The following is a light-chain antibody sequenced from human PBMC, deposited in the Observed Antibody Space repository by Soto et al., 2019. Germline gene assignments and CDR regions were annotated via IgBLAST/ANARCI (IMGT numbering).Light chain of an antibody. CDR1: QSVGSY. V-gene: IGKV3-11*01. J-gene: IGKJ3*01. CDR3: QYRSNWPFT. Sequence: EIVLTQSPATLSLSPGESGTLSCRASQSVGSYLAWYQQKPGQAPSLLIYDSSNTAPGIPARFSGRGSGTDFPLTISNVAAEDFVFYYYQYRSNWPFTFGPGTKV. CDR2: DSS.